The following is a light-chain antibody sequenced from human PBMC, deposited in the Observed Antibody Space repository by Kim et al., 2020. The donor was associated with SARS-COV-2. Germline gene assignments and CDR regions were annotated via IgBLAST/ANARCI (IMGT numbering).Light chain of an antibody. Sequence: AIQLTQSPSSLSASVGDRVTITCRASQGISTGLAWYEQKPGKAPNLLIYDASSLQSGVPSRFSGSGSGTDFTLTISSLQPEDFATYYCQQFNRYPFAFGQGTRLEI. CDR3: QQFNRYPFA. CDR1: QGISTG. V-gene: IGKV1-13*02. J-gene: IGKJ5*01. CDR2: DAS.